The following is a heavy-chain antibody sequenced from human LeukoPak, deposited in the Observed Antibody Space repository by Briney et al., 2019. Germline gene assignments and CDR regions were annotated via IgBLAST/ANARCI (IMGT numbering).Heavy chain of an antibody. D-gene: IGHD1-7*01. J-gene: IGHJ6*02. CDR1: GGSISSYY. V-gene: IGHV4-59*01. Sequence: NPSETLSLTCTVSGGSISSYYWSWIRQPPGKGLEWIGYIYYSGSTNYNPSLKSRVTMSVDTSKNQFSLKLSSVTAADTAVYYCARGTTRDYYGMDVWGQGTTVTVSS. CDR3: ARGTTRDYYGMDV. CDR2: IYYSGST.